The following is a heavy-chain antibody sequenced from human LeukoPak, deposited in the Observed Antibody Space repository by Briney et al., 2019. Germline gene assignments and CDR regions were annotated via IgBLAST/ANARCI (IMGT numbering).Heavy chain of an antibody. CDR2: IYTSGST. J-gene: IGHJ4*02. V-gene: IGHV4-61*02. CDR3: ARADWSGYSYFDY. D-gene: IGHD3-3*01. CDR1: GGSISSGSYY. Sequence: SETLSLTCTVSGGSISSGSYYWSWIRQPAGKGLEWIGRIYTSGSTNYNPSLKSRVTISVDTSKNQFSLKLSSVTAADTAVYYCARADWSGYSYFDYWGQGTLVTVSS.